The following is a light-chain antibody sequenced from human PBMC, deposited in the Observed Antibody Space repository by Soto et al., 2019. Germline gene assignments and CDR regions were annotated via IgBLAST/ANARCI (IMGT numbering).Light chain of an antibody. Sequence: AIRKTQAPSALSASTGDRVTITCRASQGISSYLAWYQQKPGKAPKLLIYAASTLQSGVPSRFSGSGPGTDFTLTISCLQSEDFATYYCQQYYSYPLTFGGGTKVDIK. CDR1: QGISSY. CDR2: AAS. V-gene: IGKV1-8*01. CDR3: QQYYSYPLT. J-gene: IGKJ4*01.